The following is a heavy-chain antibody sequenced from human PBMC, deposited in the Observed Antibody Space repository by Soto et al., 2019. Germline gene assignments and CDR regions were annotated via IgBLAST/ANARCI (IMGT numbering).Heavy chain of an antibody. CDR3: ARQKAYYDDSSGYFDAFDI. V-gene: IGHV4-39*01. CDR1: GVSIISSNQY. D-gene: IGHD3-22*01. CDR2: FYYDGST. J-gene: IGHJ3*02. Sequence: PSETLSLTCTVSGVSIISSNQYWAWIRQSPGKGLEWIATFYYDGSTHYNPSLNSRVATSLDTSKNQFSLKLSSVTAADTAVYYCARQKAYYDDSSGYFDAFDIWGQGTMVTVSS.